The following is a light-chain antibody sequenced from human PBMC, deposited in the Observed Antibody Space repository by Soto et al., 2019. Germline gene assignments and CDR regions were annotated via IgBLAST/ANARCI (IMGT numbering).Light chain of an antibody. V-gene: IGKV4-1*01. CDR2: WAS. CDR3: QQYYSSLLT. CDR1: QSILYSSNNRNY. J-gene: IGKJ5*01. Sequence: DIVMTQSPDSLSASLGERATINCRSSQSILYSSNNRNYLAWYQQKPGQPPKVLIYWASTRESGVPDRFSGSGSGTDFTLTISSLQAEDVAVYYCQQYYSSLLTFGQGTRLEIK.